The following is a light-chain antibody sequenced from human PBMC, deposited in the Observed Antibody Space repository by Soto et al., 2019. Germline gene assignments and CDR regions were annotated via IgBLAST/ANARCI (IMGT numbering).Light chain of an antibody. CDR3: QQSYSTPRT. CDR2: AAS. V-gene: IGKV1-39*01. Sequence: DIHVTQYPSTLSASVGDRVTITCRASQSISNWLAWYQQKPGKAPKLLIYAASSLVSGVPSRFSGSGSGTDFTLTISSLQPEDFATYYCQQSYSTPRTFGQGTKVDNK. J-gene: IGKJ1*01. CDR1: QSISNW.